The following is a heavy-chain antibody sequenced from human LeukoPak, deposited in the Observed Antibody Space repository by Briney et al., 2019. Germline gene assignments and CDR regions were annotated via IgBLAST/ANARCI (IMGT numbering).Heavy chain of an antibody. V-gene: IGHV3-66*01. J-gene: IGHJ6*03. CDR1: EFSVGSNY. CDR3: ARAQGYCTNGVCYLSYYMDV. CDR2: IYSGGST. Sequence: GGSLRLSCAASEFSVGSNYMTWVRQAPGKGLEWVSLIYSGGSTYYADSVKGRFTISRDNSKNTLYLQMNSLRAEDTAVYYCARAQGYCTNGVCYLSYYMDVWGKGTTVTVSS. D-gene: IGHD2-8*01.